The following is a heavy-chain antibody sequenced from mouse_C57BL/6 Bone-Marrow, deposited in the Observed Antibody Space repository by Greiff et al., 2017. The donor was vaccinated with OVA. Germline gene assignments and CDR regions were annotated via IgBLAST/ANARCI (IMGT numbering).Heavy chain of an antibody. CDR3: AGHDGYYHYFDY. Sequence: EVQLVESGGGLVKPGGSLKLSCAASGFTFSDYGMHWVRQAPEKGLEWVAYISSGSSTIYYADTVKGRFTISRDNAKNTLFLQMTSLRSEDTAMYYCAGHDGYYHYFDYWGQGTTLTVSS. CDR1: GFTFSDYG. V-gene: IGHV5-17*01. J-gene: IGHJ2*01. CDR2: ISSGSSTI. D-gene: IGHD2-3*01.